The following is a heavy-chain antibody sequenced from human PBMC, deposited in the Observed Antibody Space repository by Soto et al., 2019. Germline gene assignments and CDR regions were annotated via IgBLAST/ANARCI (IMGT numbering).Heavy chain of an antibody. V-gene: IGHV1-8*01. CDR2: MNPNSGNT. D-gene: IGHD5-12*01. CDR3: ARRAEIVATIFYYYYYMDV. J-gene: IGHJ6*03. CDR1: GYTFTSYD. Sequence: ASVKGSCKASGYTFTSYDINWVRQATGQGLEWMGWMNPNSGNTGYAQKFQGRVTMTRNTSISTAYMELSSLRSEDTAVYYCARRAEIVATIFYYYYYMDVWGKGTTVTVSS.